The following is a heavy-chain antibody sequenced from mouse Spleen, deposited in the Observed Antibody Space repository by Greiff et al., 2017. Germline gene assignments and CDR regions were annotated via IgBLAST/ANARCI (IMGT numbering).Heavy chain of an antibody. CDR1: GYTFTSYW. V-gene: IGHV1-69*01. J-gene: IGHJ4*01. CDR3: APYYYGSSYVRAMDY. D-gene: IGHD1-1*01. CDR2: IDPSDSYT. Sequence: QVQLQQPGAELVMPGASVKLSCKASGYTFTSYWMHWVKQRPGQGLEWIGEIDPSDSYTNYNQKFKGKATLTVDKSSSTAYMQLSSLTSEDSAVYYCAPYYYGSSYVRAMDYWGQGTSVTVSS.